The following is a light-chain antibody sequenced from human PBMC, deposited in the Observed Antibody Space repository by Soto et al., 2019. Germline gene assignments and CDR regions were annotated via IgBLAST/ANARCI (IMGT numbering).Light chain of an antibody. CDR3: QHHRNPQYT. CDR1: QSVSSNY. CDR2: GAS. J-gene: IGKJ2*01. Sequence: EFVLSQSPGTLSLSPGERATLSCRASQSVSSNYLAWYQQKPGQAPSLLIYGASSKAPGIPDRFSGTGSGTDFTLTISRLEPEDFAVYYCQHHRNPQYTFGQGTKLEIK. V-gene: IGKV3-20*01.